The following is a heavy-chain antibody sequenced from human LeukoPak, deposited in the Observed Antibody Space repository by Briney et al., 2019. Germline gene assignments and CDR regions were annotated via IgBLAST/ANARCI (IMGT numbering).Heavy chain of an antibody. Sequence: SETLSLTCTVSGGSISSGGYYWSWIRQHPGKGLEWIGYIYYSGSTYYNPSLKSRVTISVDTSKNQFSLKLNSVTAADTAVYHCARDGGYGSGSYRFDYWGQGTLVTVSS. V-gene: IGHV4-31*03. D-gene: IGHD3-10*01. CDR1: GGSISSGGYY. CDR2: IYYSGST. J-gene: IGHJ4*02. CDR3: ARDGGYGSGSYRFDY.